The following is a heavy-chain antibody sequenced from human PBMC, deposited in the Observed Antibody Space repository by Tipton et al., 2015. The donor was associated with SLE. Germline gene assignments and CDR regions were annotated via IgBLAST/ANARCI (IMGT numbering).Heavy chain of an antibody. V-gene: IGHV4-34*01. D-gene: IGHD1-26*01. J-gene: IGHJ4*02. Sequence: TLSLTCAASGGSISSGSYYWSWIRQPPGKGLEWIGEINHSGSTNYNPSLKSRVTISVDTAKNQFSLKLSSVTAADTAVYYCARGGSYGSDYWGQGTLVTVSS. CDR2: INHSGST. CDR1: GGSISSGSYY. CDR3: ARGGSYGSDY.